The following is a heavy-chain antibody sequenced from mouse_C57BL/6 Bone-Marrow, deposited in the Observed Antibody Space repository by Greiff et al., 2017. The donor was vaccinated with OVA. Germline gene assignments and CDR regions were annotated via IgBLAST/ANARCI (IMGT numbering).Heavy chain of an antibody. CDR3: ASSVCFALFSAMDY. CDR2: INPYNGGT. Sequence: EVMLVESGPVLVKPGASVKLSCKASGYTFTAYYMNWVKQSHGKSLEWIGVINPYNGGTSSNQKFKGKATLTVDNSSSTAYMLLNILTSSDSSVYYCASSVCFALFSAMDYWGPGTSVTVSS. CDR1: GYTFTAYY. V-gene: IGHV1-19*01. J-gene: IGHJ4*01.